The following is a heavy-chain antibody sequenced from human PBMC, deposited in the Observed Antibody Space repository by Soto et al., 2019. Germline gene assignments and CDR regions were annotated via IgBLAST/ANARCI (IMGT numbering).Heavy chain of an antibody. CDR3: ARDYYKYYDSSGYYRSPAY. V-gene: IGHV3-30-3*01. CDR1: GFTFSSYA. Sequence: PGGSLRISCAASGFTFSSYAMHWVRQAPGKGLEWVALISYDGSDKDYADSVKGRFTISRDNSRNTLFLQMNSLRAEDTAVYYCARDYYKYYDSSGYYRSPAYWGQGTLVTVSS. D-gene: IGHD3-22*01. J-gene: IGHJ4*02. CDR2: ISYDGSDK.